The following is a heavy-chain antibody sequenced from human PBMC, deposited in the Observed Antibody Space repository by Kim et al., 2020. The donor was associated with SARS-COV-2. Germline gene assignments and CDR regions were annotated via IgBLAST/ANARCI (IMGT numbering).Heavy chain of an antibody. Sequence: ASVKVSCKASGYTFTGYYMHWVRQAPGQGLEWMGRINPNSGGTNYAQKFQGRVTMTRDTSISTAYMELSRLRSDDTAVYYCARDHARIAAADIDWFDPWGQGTLVTVSS. J-gene: IGHJ5*02. V-gene: IGHV1-2*06. D-gene: IGHD6-13*01. CDR3: ARDHARIAAADIDWFDP. CDR2: INPNSGGT. CDR1: GYTFTGYY.